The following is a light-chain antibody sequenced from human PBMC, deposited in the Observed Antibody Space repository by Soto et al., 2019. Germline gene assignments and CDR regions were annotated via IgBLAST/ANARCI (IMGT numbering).Light chain of an antibody. CDR3: SSYTSSSTYV. CDR1: STDIGRYNY. J-gene: IGLJ1*01. V-gene: IGLV2-14*03. CDR2: DVS. Sequence: QSVLTQPASVSGSPVQSITISCTGTSTDIGRYNYVSWYQQHPGKAPKLMIYDVSNRPSGVSNRFSGSKSGNTASLTISGLQAEDEADYYCSSYTSSSTYVFGTGTKVTVL.